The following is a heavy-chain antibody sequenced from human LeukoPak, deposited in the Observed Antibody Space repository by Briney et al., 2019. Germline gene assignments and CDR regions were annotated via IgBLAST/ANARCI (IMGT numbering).Heavy chain of an antibody. CDR3: ARSRSSFPYYHYMDV. CDR2: IYPRDSDT. V-gene: IGHV5-51*01. CDR1: GHSFTNYW. J-gene: IGHJ6*03. Sequence: GESLKISCKDSGHSFTNYWFGWVRQKPGKGLEWMGIIYPRDSDTRYSPSFQGQVNISADESISTAYLQWSSLKASDTAMYYCARSRSSFPYYHYMDVWGEGTMVTVSS.